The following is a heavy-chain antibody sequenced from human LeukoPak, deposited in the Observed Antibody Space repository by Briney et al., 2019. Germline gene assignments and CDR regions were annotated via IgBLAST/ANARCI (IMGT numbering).Heavy chain of an antibody. CDR2: INSDGSSA. Sequence: PGGSLRLSCAASGFTFSSYWMHWVRQAPGKGLVWVSRINSDGSSAIYADSVKGRFTISRDNAKNTLYLQMNSLRAEDTAVYYCARVNVCPRCHFDYWGQGTLVTVSS. V-gene: IGHV3-74*01. J-gene: IGHJ4*02. CDR3: ARVNVCPRCHFDY. CDR1: GFTFSSYW. D-gene: IGHD3-16*01.